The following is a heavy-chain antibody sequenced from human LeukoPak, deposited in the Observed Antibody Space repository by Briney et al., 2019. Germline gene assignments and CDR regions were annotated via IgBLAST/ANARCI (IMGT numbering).Heavy chain of an antibody. CDR1: GFTFDDYG. D-gene: IGHD4-17*01. J-gene: IGHJ4*02. Sequence: PGGSLRLSCAASGFTFDDYGMSWVRQAPGKGLEWVSGINWNGGSTGYADSVKGRFTISRDNAKNSLYLQMNSLRAEDTAVYYCARRGGDYDAFDYWGQGTLVTVSS. CDR3: ARRGGDYDAFDY. V-gene: IGHV3-20*04. CDR2: INWNGGST.